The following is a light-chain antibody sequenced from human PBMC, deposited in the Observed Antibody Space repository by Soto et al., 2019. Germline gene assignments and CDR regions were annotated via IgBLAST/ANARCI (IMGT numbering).Light chain of an antibody. CDR1: QSVSSY. Sequence: EIVLTQSPATLSLSPGERATLSCRASQSVSSYLAWYHQKPGKAPRLLIYDASNRATGIPARFSVSVSGTDFTLTISSLEPEYFAVYYCQQRSNWPLTFGGGTKVEIK. V-gene: IGKV3-11*01. J-gene: IGKJ4*01. CDR2: DAS. CDR3: QQRSNWPLT.